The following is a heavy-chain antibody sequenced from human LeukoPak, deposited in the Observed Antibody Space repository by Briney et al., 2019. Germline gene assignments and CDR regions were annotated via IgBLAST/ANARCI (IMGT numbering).Heavy chain of an antibody. CDR1: GFTFSSYV. V-gene: IGHV3-23*01. Sequence: PGGSLRLSCAASGFTFSSYVTSWVRQAPGKGLEWVSAISGSGGSTYYADSVKGRFTISRDNSKNTLYLQMNSLRAEDTAVYYCAKDVLQGYSSSWFILYDAFDIWGQGTTVTVSS. J-gene: IGHJ3*02. CDR3: AKDVLQGYSSSWFILYDAFDI. D-gene: IGHD2-2*01. CDR2: ISGSGGST.